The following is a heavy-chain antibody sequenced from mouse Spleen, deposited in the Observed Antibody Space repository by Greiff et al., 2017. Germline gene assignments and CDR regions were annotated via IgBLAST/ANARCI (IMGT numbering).Heavy chain of an antibody. V-gene: IGHV5-4*02. J-gene: IGHJ3*01. D-gene: IGHD2-3*01. CDR2: ISDGGSYT. CDR3: ARGYEGFAY. Sequence: EVKLMESEGGLVKPGGSLKLSCAASGFTFSDYYMYWVRQTPEKRLEWVATISDGGSYTYYPDSVKGRFTISRDNAKNNLYLQMSSLKSEDTAMYYCARGYEGFAYWGQGTLVTVSA. CDR1: GFTFSDYY.